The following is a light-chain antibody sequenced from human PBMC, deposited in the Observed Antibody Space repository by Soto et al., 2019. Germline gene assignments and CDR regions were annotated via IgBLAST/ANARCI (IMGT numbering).Light chain of an antibody. V-gene: IGKV1-27*01. CDR1: QGISNY. Sequence: DIQMTQSPSTLSAAVGDRVTITCRASQGISNYLAWYQQKPGKVXTLLIYAASTLQSGVPSRFSGSGSGTDFILTISSLQPDDVANYYCQKYNSAPPLTFGGGTKVDIK. CDR3: QKYNSAPPLT. CDR2: AAS. J-gene: IGKJ4*01.